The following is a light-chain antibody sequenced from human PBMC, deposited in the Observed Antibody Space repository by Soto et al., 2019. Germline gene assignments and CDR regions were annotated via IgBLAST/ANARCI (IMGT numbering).Light chain of an antibody. CDR1: QSISSW. CDR3: QQYGSYFLT. Sequence: DLQMTQSPSTLSASVGDRVTITCRASQSISSWLAWYQQRPGKAPKLLIYDASSLESGVPSRFSGSGSGTEFTLTISSLQPDDFATYYCQQYGSYFLTFGGGTKVDIK. V-gene: IGKV1-5*01. CDR2: DAS. J-gene: IGKJ4*01.